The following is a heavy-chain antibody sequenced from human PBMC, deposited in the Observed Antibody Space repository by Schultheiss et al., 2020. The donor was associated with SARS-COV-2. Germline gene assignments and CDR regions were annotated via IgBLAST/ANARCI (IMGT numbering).Heavy chain of an antibody. CDR3: AQSALRFLEWPPRDV. V-gene: IGHV3-33*03. J-gene: IGHJ6*02. Sequence: GGSLRLSCAASGFTFSRYGMHWVRQAPGKGLEWVALIWYDGSKKYYADSVKGRFTISRDNAKNSLYLQMNSLRAEDTAVYYCAQSALRFLEWPPRDVWDQGTTVTVSS. D-gene: IGHD3-3*01. CDR1: GFTFSRYG. CDR2: IWYDGSKK.